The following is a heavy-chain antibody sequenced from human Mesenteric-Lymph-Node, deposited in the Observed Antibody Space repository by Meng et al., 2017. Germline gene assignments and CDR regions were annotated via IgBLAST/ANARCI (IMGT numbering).Heavy chain of an antibody. D-gene: IGHD3-22*01. CDR3: ARAPRITIIVGPYYYGMDV. CDR2: IYSGGST. J-gene: IGHJ6*01. V-gene: IGHV3-53*01. CDR1: GFTVSSNY. Sequence: GESLKISCAASGFTVSSNYMSWVRQAPGKGLEWVSVIYSGGSTYYAASVKGRFTISRDNSKNTLYLQMNSLRAGDTAVYYCARAPRITIIVGPYYYGMDVWGQGNTVNGCS.